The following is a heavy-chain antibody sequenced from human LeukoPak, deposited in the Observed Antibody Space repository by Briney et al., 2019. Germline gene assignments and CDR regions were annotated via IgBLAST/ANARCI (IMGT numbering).Heavy chain of an antibody. V-gene: IGHV4-34*01. D-gene: IGHD3-16*01. CDR2: INHSGST. CDR3: ARDRLGAYVGFDY. CDR1: GGSFNGYY. J-gene: IGHJ4*02. Sequence: SETLSVTCAVYGGSFNGYYWSWIRQPQGKGLEWIGEINHSGSTNYNPSLKSRVTISVDTSKNQFSLKLSSVTAADTAVYYCARDRLGAYVGFDYWGQGTLVTVSS.